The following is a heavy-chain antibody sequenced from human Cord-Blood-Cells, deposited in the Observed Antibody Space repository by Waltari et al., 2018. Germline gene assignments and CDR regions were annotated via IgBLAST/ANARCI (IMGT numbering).Heavy chain of an antibody. D-gene: IGHD6-13*01. Sequence: QVQLQQWGAGLLKPSETLSLTCAVYGGSFSGYYWSWIRQPPGKGLEWIGEINHSGSTNYTPSLKSRVTISVDTSKNQFSLKLRAVTAADTAVYYCASCPSAAGTRSNWFDPWGQGTLVTVSS. CDR2: INHSGST. CDR1: GGSFSGYY. V-gene: IGHV4-34*01. J-gene: IGHJ5*02. CDR3: ASCPSAAGTRSNWFDP.